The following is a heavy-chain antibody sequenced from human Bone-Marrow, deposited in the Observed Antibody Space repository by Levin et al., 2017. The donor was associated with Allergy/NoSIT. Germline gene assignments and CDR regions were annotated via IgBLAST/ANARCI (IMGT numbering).Heavy chain of an antibody. J-gene: IGHJ3*02. Sequence: ASETLSLTCTVSGGSISSGSYYWSWIRQPAGKGLEWIGRIYTSGSTNYNPSLKSRVTISVDTSKNQFSLKLSSVTAADTAVYYCASQHRGTWPYLNGAFDIWGQGTMVTVSS. CDR1: GGSISSGSYY. CDR2: IYTSGST. D-gene: IGHD3-16*01. CDR3: ASQHRGTWPYLNGAFDI. V-gene: IGHV4-61*02.